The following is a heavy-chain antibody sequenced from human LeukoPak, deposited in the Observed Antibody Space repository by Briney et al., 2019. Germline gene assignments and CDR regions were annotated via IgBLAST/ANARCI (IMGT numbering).Heavy chain of an antibody. D-gene: IGHD2-2*01. V-gene: IGHV4-34*01. CDR2: INHSGST. J-gene: IGHJ5*02. CDR3: ARGRIYCTSTSCFFKWFDP. Sequence: SETLSLTCAVYGGSFSDYYWSWIRQPPGKGLEWIGEINHSGSTNYNPSLKSRVTISVDTSKNQFSLKLSSVTAADTAIYYCARGRIYCTSTSCFFKWFDPWGQGTLVTVSS. CDR1: GGSFSDYY.